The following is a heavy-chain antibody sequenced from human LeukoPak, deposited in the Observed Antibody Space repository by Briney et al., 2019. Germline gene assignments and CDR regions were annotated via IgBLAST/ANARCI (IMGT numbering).Heavy chain of an antibody. CDR3: ARRGPRGYSYVKYYFDY. Sequence: GGSLRLSCAASGFTFSSYGMHWVRQAPGKGLEWVAVIWYDGSNKYYADSVKGRFTISRDNSKNTLYLQMNSLRAEDTAVYYCARRGPRGYSYVKYYFDYWGQGTLVTVSS. V-gene: IGHV3-33*01. J-gene: IGHJ4*02. D-gene: IGHD5-18*01. CDR1: GFTFSSYG. CDR2: IWYDGSNK.